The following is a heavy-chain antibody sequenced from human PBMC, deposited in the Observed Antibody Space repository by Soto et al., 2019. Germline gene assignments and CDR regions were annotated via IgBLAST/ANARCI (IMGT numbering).Heavy chain of an antibody. V-gene: IGHV3-73*01. CDR1: GFTFSGSV. D-gene: IGHD5-18*01. J-gene: IGHJ4*02. Sequence: EVQLVESGGGWVHPGGSLKLYCAVSGFTFSGSVMHWVRQAPGEGLEWLGRIRSRDSDYATSYAESVQGRFTISRYDSDKPAYPRLTSLPFEAAALYYCATYSESPKRSNYWGQGTLVTVSS. CDR3: ATYSESPKRSNY. CDR2: IRSRDSDYAT.